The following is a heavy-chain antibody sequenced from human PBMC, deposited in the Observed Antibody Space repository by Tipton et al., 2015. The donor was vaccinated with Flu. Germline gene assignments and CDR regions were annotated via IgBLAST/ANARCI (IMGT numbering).Heavy chain of an antibody. J-gene: IGHJ5*02. CDR1: GDSISSDYY. D-gene: IGHD3-16*01. CDR3: ARRDYINYVSDPKNCFDP. V-gene: IGHV4-38-2*02. Sequence: TLSLTCTISGDSISSDYYWGWIRQPPGKGLEWIGNIFHTGSTYHNPSLKIRVTISINTSKNQFSLKVFSVTAADTAVYYCARRDYINYVSDPKNCFDPWGQGILVTVS. CDR2: IFHTGST.